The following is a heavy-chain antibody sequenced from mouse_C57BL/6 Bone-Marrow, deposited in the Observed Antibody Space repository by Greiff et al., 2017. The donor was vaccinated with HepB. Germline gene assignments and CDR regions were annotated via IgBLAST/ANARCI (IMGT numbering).Heavy chain of an antibody. CDR3: TGEVYSNYERLAD. D-gene: IGHD2-5*01. V-gene: IGHV6-6*01. CDR1: GFTFSDAW. CDR2: IRNKANNHAT. J-gene: IGHJ3*01. Sequence: EVMLVESGGGLVQPGGSMKLSCAASGFTFSDAWMDWVRQSPEKGLEWVAEIRNKANNHATYYAESVKGRFTISRDDSKSSVYLQMNSLRAEDTGIYYCTGEVYSNYERLADWGQGTLVTVSA.